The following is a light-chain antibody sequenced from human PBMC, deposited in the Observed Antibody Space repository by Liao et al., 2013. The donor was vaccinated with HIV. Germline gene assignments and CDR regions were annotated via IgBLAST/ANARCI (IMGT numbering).Light chain of an antibody. CDR2: YDS. CDR3: QVWDSVSDHFV. V-gene: IGLV3-21*04. Sequence: SYELTQPPSVSVAPGKTARITCGGNNIGSKSVNWYQQRPGQAPVLVIYYDSDRPSGIPERFXGSSSGNTATLTISRVAVGDEADYYCQVWDSVSDHFVFGSGTTVTVL. J-gene: IGLJ1*01. CDR1: NIGSKS.